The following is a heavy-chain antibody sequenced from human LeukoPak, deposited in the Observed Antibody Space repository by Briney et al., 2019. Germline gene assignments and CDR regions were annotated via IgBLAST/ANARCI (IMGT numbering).Heavy chain of an antibody. D-gene: IGHD5-18*01. CDR3: ARTNGDNSYGNGVPYYFDY. Sequence: PGGSLRLSCAASGFTFSSYWMSWVRQAPGKGLEWVANIKQDGSEKYYVDSVKGRFTISRDNAKNSLYLQMNSLRAEDTAVYYCARTNGDNSYGNGVPYYFDYWGQGTLVTASS. J-gene: IGHJ4*02. CDR2: IKQDGSEK. V-gene: IGHV3-7*01. CDR1: GFTFSSYW.